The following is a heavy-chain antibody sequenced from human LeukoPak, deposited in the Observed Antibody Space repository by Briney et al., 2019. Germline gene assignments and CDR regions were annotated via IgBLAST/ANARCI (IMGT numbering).Heavy chain of an antibody. CDR3: ARQGTKNYYYYYMDV. D-gene: IGHD3-10*01. V-gene: IGHV4-39*01. Sequence: PSETLSLTCAVSGGSISSSSYYWDWIRQPPGKGLEWIASIYYSGSTYYNPSLKSRVTISVDTSKNQFSLKLSSVTAADTAVYYCARQGTKNYYYYYMDVWGKGTTVTISS. J-gene: IGHJ6*03. CDR2: IYYSGST. CDR1: GGSISSSSYY.